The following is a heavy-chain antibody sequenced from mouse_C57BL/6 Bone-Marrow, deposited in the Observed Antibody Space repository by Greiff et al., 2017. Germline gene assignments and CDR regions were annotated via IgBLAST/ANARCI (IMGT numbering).Heavy chain of an antibody. D-gene: IGHD1-1*01. Sequence: VQLQQSGAELARPGASVKMSCKASGYTFTSYTMHWVKQRPGQGLEWIGYIYPSSGYTKYNQKFKDKATLPADKASSTAYMQLSSLTSEDSAVYYGARGDYYGSSYERDYWGQGTSLTVSS. CDR1: GYTFTSYT. V-gene: IGHV1-4*01. CDR2: IYPSSGYT. J-gene: IGHJ4*01. CDR3: ARGDYYGSSYERDY.